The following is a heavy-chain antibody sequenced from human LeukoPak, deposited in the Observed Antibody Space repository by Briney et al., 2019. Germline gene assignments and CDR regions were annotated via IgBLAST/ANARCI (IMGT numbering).Heavy chain of an antibody. V-gene: IGHV3-23*01. Sequence: PGGSLRLSCAASGFTFSSYTMSWVRQAPGKGLEWVSTITTSDGNTYYADSVKGRFTISRDNSKNTLYLQMNALRAEDTAIYYCAKNPRYSSGWYNDYWGQGTLVTVSS. D-gene: IGHD6-19*01. CDR3: AKNPRYSSGWYNDY. CDR1: GFTFSSYT. J-gene: IGHJ4*02. CDR2: ITTSDGNT.